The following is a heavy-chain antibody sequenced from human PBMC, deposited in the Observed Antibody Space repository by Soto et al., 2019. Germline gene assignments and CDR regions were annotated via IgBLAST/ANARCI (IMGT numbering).Heavy chain of an antibody. Sequence: GGSLRLSCAASGFTFSSYAMHWVRQAPGKGLEWVAVISYDGSNKYYADSVKGRFTISRDNSKNTLYLQMNSLRAEDTAVYYCARDFYDFWSGYSAKYFQHWGQGTLVTVSS. D-gene: IGHD3-3*01. J-gene: IGHJ1*01. CDR3: ARDFYDFWSGYSAKYFQH. CDR1: GFTFSSYA. CDR2: ISYDGSNK. V-gene: IGHV3-30-3*01.